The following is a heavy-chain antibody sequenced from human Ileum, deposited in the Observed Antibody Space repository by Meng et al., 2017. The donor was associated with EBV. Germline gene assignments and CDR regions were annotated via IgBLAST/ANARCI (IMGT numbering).Heavy chain of an antibody. Sequence: QVELGKSGSEVKKPGASVKVSCKASGYIFNNYGVSWVRQAPGQGPEWMGWISAYNGNTNYAQNFQGRFTMTTDTSTSTAYMELRSLRSDDTAVYYCARDLPGGTKGTWLDLWGQGTLVTVSS. J-gene: IGHJ5*02. V-gene: IGHV1-18*01. CDR3: ARDLPGGTKGTWLDL. CDR2: ISAYNGNT. D-gene: IGHD1-14*01. CDR1: GYIFNNYG.